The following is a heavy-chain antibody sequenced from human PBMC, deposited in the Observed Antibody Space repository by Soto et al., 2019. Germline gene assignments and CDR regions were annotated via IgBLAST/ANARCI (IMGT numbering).Heavy chain of an antibody. CDR3: ASCSTGLYYYGMDV. J-gene: IGHJ6*02. Sequence: KASETLSLTCAVSGGSISSGGYSWSWIRQPPGKGLEWIGYIYHSGSTYYNPSLKSRVTISVDRSKNQFSLKLSSVTAADTAVYYCASCSTGLYYYGMDVWGQGTTVTVSS. CDR1: GGSISSGGYS. CDR2: IYHSGST. D-gene: IGHD2-15*01. V-gene: IGHV4-30-2*01.